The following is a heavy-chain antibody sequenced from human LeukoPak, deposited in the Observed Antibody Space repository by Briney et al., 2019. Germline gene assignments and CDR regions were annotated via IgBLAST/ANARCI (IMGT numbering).Heavy chain of an antibody. J-gene: IGHJ3*02. CDR2: IYHSGST. CDR1: GGSISSSNW. CDR3: ARAGSGYIRDEAFDI. D-gene: IGHD3-3*01. Sequence: PSGTLSLTCAVSGGSISSSNWWSWVRQPPGKGLEWIGEIYHSGSTSYNPSLKSRVTISVDKSKNQFSLKLSSVTAADTAVYYCARAGSGYIRDEAFDIWGQGTMVTVSS. V-gene: IGHV4-4*02.